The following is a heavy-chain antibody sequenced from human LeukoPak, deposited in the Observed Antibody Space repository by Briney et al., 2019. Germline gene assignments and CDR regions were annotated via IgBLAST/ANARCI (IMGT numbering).Heavy chain of an antibody. CDR1: GGSISSGGYY. CDR3: ARDEGLNWFDP. J-gene: IGHJ5*02. V-gene: IGHV4-31*03. Sequence: SETLSLTCTVSGGSISSGGYYWSWIRQHPGKGLEWIGYIYYSGSTYYNPSLKSRVTISVDTSKNQFSLKLSCVTAADTAVYYCARDEGLNWFDPWGQGTLVTVSS. D-gene: IGHD3/OR15-3a*01. CDR2: IYYSGST.